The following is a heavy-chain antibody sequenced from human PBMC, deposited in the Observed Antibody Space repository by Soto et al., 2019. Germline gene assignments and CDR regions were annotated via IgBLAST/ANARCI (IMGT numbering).Heavy chain of an antibody. J-gene: IGHJ4*02. V-gene: IGHV4-31*03. D-gene: IGHD4-17*01. CDR2: IYYTGST. Sequence: SETLSLTCTVSGGSISSGAYYWSWIRQHPGEGLEWIGHIYYTGSTYYNPSLKSRLTISLGTSKNQFSLKLNSVTAADTAVYYCARAPSTVTTLGFDYWGQGTLVTVSS. CDR1: GGSISSGAYY. CDR3: ARAPSTVTTLGFDY.